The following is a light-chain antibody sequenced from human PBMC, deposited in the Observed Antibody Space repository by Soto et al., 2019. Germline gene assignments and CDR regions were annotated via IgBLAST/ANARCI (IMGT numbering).Light chain of an antibody. CDR3: SSYAGNNNFVV. CDR1: SSDVGAYKY. V-gene: IGLV2-8*01. Sequence: QSALTQPPSASGSPGQSVTISCTGTSSDVGAYKYVSWYQQHPGKAPKLMIYEVTKRPSGVPGRFSGSKSGNTASLTVSGRPAEDEAEYYCSSYAGNNNFVVFGGGTKLTVL. J-gene: IGLJ2*01. CDR2: EVT.